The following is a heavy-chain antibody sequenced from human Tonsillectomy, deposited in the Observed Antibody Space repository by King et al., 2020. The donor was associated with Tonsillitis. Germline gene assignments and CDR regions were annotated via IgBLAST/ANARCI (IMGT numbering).Heavy chain of an antibody. J-gene: IGHJ6*02. CDR3: ARGGVATIGYYYGMDV. V-gene: IGHV1-46*01. Sequence: QLVQSGAEVKKPGASVKVSCKASGYTFINYYMHWVRQAPGQGLEWMGIINPSGGSTSYVQKFQGRVTMTRDTPTSTVYMELSSLRSEDTAVYYCARGGVATIGYYYGMDVWGQGTTVTVSS. D-gene: IGHD5-12*01. CDR2: INPSGGST. CDR1: GYTFINYY.